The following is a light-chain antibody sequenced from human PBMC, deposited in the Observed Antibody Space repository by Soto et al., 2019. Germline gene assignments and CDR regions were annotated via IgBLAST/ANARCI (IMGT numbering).Light chain of an antibody. CDR2: NNN. Sequence: QSVLTQPPSVSGAPRQRVTISCTGSSSNIGAVYDVHWYQQVPGTAPRLLISNNNNRPSGVPDRFSGYKSGTSASLDITGLQPDDEADYYCQSYDSSLSAVVFGGGTKLTVL. CDR3: QSYDSSLSAVV. CDR1: SSNIGAVYD. V-gene: IGLV1-40*01. J-gene: IGLJ2*01.